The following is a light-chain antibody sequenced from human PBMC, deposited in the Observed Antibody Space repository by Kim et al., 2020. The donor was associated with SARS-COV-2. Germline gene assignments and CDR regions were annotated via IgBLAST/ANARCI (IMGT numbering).Light chain of an antibody. V-gene: IGKV1-33*01. Sequence: DIQMTQSPSSLSASVGDRVTITCQASQDITNYLNWYQQKPGKAPRLLIYDASNLETGVPARFSGSGSGTDFTFAISSLQPEDIATYYCQQDDYLPMTFGQGTRVEIK. J-gene: IGKJ5*01. CDR1: QDITNY. CDR3: QQDDYLPMT. CDR2: DAS.